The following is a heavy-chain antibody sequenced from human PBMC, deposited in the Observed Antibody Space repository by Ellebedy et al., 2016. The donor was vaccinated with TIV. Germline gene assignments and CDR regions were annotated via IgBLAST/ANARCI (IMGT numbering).Heavy chain of an antibody. Sequence: AASVKVSCKTSGYTFNNYGLSWVRQAPGQGLEWMGWISGYNLNTKYAQKFQDRVTLTTDTSTNTAYMELRSLRPDDTAMNYCARDRGYDVFEFWGQGTPVTVSS. D-gene: IGHD5-12*01. CDR1: GYTFNNYG. V-gene: IGHV1-18*01. CDR3: ARDRGYDVFEF. CDR2: ISGYNLNT. J-gene: IGHJ4*02.